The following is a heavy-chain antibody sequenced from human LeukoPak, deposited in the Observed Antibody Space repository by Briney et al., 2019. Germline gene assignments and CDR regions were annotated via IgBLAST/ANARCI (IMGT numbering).Heavy chain of an antibody. V-gene: IGHV4-34*01. CDR2: INHTGSP. D-gene: IGHD6-13*01. CDR3: ARRRSSSWYAPSAVDC. CDR1: GGAFSGYY. Sequence: SGTLSLTCAVYGGAFSGYYWSGGRQPPGKGLEWSGGINHTGSPNSNPSPKSQVTISVATSKNQFSLKLSSVPAADTAVYYCARRRSSSWYAPSAVDCWGQGPLATVPS. J-gene: IGHJ4*02.